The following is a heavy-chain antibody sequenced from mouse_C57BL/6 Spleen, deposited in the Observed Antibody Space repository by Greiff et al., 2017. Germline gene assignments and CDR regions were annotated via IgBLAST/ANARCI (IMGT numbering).Heavy chain of an antibody. CDR3: ATTTVVATPYAMDY. D-gene: IGHD1-1*01. CDR2: IDPSDSYT. J-gene: IGHJ4*01. Sequence: VQLQQPGAELVMPGASVQLSCKASGYTFTSYWMHWVKQRPGQGLEWIGEIDPSDSYTNYNQKFKGKSTLTVDKDSSTAYMQLSSLTSEDSAVYYCATTTVVATPYAMDYWGQGTSVTVSS. V-gene: IGHV1-69*01. CDR1: GYTFTSYW.